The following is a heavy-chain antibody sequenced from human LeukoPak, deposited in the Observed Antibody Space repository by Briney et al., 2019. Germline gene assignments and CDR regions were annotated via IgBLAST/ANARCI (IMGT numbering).Heavy chain of an antibody. CDR1: GGSISSYY. J-gene: IGHJ4*02. V-gene: IGHV4-59*12. CDR2: FYYSGST. Sequence: SETLSLTCTVSGGSISSYYWSWIRQPPGKGLEWIGYFYYSGSTNYNPSLKSRVTISVDRSKNQFSLKLSSVTAADTAVYYCARESITIFGVVTPPDYWGQGTLVTVSS. D-gene: IGHD3-3*01. CDR3: ARESITIFGVVTPPDY.